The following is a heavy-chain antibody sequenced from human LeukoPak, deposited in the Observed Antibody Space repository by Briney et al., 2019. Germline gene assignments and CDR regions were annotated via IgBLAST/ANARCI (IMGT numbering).Heavy chain of an antibody. CDR2: ISGSGGIT. V-gene: IGHV3-23*01. D-gene: IGHD2-8*01. CDR1: GFTFSTYP. J-gene: IGHJ3*02. Sequence: PGGSLRLSCAASGFTFSTYPMGWVRQAPGKGLEWVSGISGSGGITYYADSVKGRFIISRDNLKNTLYLQLGGLRAEDTAVYYCARNGGRQAFDIWGQGTMVTVSS. CDR3: ARNGGRQAFDI.